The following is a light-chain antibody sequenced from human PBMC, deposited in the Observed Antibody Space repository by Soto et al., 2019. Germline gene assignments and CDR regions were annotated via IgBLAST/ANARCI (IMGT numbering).Light chain of an antibody. CDR3: QQYNNLPFT. CDR2: GAS. J-gene: IGKJ5*01. CDR1: QSVSSN. V-gene: IGKV3-15*01. Sequence: MVITQSPATRSVSQGERATLSCRASQSVSSNLAWYQQKPGQAPRLLIYGASTRATGIPARFSGSGSGTEFTLTISSPQSEDFAVYYCQQYNNLPFTFGQGTRLEIK.